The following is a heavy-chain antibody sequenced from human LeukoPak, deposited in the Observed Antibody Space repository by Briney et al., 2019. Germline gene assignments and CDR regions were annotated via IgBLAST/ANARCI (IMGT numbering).Heavy chain of an antibody. CDR2: IYYSGST. V-gene: IGHV4-39*01. CDR1: GGSISSSSYY. CDR3: AGGGSGPFDAFDI. D-gene: IGHD1-26*01. J-gene: IGHJ3*02. Sequence: SETLSLTCTVSGGSISSSSYYWGWIRQPPGTGLEWIGSIYYSGSTYYNPSLKSRVTISVDTSKNQFSLKLSSVTAADTAVYYVAGGGSGPFDAFDIWGQGTMVTVSS.